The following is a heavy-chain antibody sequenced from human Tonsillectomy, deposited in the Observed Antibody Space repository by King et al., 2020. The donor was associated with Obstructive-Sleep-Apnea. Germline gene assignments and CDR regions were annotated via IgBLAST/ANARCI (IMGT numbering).Heavy chain of an antibody. Sequence: VQLVESGGGVVQPGRSLRLSCAASGFTFSSYAMHWVRQAPGKGLEWVAVISYDGSNKYYADSVKGRFTISRDNSKNTLYLQMTSLRAEDTAVYYCARDGSSAAFDIWGQGTMVTVSS. J-gene: IGHJ3*02. CDR3: ARDGSSAAFDI. CDR2: ISYDGSNK. D-gene: IGHD2-2*01. V-gene: IGHV3-30-3*01. CDR1: GFTFSSYA.